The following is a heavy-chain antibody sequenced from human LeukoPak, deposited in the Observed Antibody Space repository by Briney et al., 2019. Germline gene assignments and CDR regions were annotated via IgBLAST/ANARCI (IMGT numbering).Heavy chain of an antibody. CDR1: GFTFSSYG. Sequence: PGGSLRLSCAASGFTFSSYGMHWVRQAPGKGLEWVAFIRYDGSNKYYADSVKGRFTISRDNAKNSLYLQMNSLRAEDTAVYYCAREVGTMVRGVIIVPDYYYYYMDVWGKGTTVTVSS. V-gene: IGHV3-30*02. CDR2: IRYDGSNK. D-gene: IGHD3-10*01. CDR3: AREVGTMVRGVIIVPDYYYYYMDV. J-gene: IGHJ6*03.